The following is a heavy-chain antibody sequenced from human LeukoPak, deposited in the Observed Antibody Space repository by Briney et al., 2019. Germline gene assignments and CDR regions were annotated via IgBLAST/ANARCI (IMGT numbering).Heavy chain of an antibody. D-gene: IGHD3-9*01. CDR2: ISYDGSNK. V-gene: IGHV3-30-3*01. Sequence: GGSLRLSCAASGFTFSSYAMRWVRQAPGKGLEWVAVISYDGSNKYYADSVKGRFTISRDNAKNSLYLQMNSLRVEDTAVYYCARDYPDGGGGRYFDWLPVFWGQGTLVTVSS. CDR3: ARDYPDGGGGRYFDWLPVF. CDR1: GFTFSSYA. J-gene: IGHJ4*02.